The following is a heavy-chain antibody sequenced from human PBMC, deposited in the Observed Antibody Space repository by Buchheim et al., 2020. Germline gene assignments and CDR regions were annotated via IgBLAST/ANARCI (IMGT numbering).Heavy chain of an antibody. Sequence: EVQLVESGGGLVQPGGSLSLSCAASGFTLSTYWMSLVRQAPGKGLEWVANIKQDGSEQNYVDSVKGRFTIFRDNGMNSLYLLMNSLRAEDSAVYYCAKEGVGWGGEYGLDVWGQGTT. J-gene: IGHJ6*02. CDR2: IKQDGSEQ. CDR1: GFTLSTYW. V-gene: IGHV3-7*01. D-gene: IGHD3-10*01. CDR3: AKEGVGWGGEYGLDV.